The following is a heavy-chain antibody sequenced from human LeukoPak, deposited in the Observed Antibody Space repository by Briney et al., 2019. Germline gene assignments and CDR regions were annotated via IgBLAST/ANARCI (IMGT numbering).Heavy chain of an antibody. Sequence: GGSLRLSCAASGFTFSTYWMSWVRQAPGKGLEWVANIKQDGSEESYVDSVKGRFTISRDNAKNSLFLQMNSLRADDTAVYFCARDKGYFDYWGQGTLVTVSS. D-gene: IGHD2-15*01. J-gene: IGHJ4*02. V-gene: IGHV3-7*01. CDR3: ARDKGYFDY. CDR1: GFTFSTYW. CDR2: IKQDGSEE.